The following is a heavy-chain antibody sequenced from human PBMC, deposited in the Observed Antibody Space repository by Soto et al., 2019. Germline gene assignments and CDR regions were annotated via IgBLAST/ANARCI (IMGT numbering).Heavy chain of an antibody. CDR3: AKDESRVVVPDNWFDS. CDR2: IRDGTAKA. J-gene: IGHJ5*01. D-gene: IGHD2-15*01. V-gene: IGHV3-23*01. CDR1: GFAFSSYA. Sequence: GGSLRLSCAVSGFAFSSYAMHWVRPAPGQGLEWVSTIRDGTAKAYYADSVKGRFTISRDNSKNTLYLQMNSLRAEDTAVYYCAKDESRVVVPDNWFDSWGQGTLVTVSS.